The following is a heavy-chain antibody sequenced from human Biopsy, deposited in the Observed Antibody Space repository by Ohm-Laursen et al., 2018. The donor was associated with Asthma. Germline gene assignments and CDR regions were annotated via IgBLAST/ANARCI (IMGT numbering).Heavy chain of an antibody. CDR3: VKDIRLQLWGFDS. D-gene: IGHD6-13*01. CDR2: VSWNSGSI. V-gene: IGHV3-9*01. Sequence: SLRLSCVASGFTYDDYAMHWVRQAPGKGLEWVSGVSWNSGSIDYADSVKGRFTISRDNAKNSLYLQMNSLRGADTALYYCVKDIRLQLWGFDSWGQGTLVTVSS. J-gene: IGHJ4*02. CDR1: GFTYDDYA.